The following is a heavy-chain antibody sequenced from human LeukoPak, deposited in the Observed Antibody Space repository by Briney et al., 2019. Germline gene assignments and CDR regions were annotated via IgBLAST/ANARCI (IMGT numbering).Heavy chain of an antibody. V-gene: IGHV4-59*01. Sequence: PSETLSLTCTVSGGSISSYYWSWIRQPPGKGLEWIGYIYYGGSTNYNPSLKSRVTISVDTSKNQFSLKLSSVTAADTAVYYCARAPRTIEMATTTGPYYYYYMDVWGKGTTVTVSS. D-gene: IGHD5-24*01. CDR2: IYYGGST. CDR3: ARAPRTIEMATTTGPYYYYYMDV. J-gene: IGHJ6*03. CDR1: GGSISSYY.